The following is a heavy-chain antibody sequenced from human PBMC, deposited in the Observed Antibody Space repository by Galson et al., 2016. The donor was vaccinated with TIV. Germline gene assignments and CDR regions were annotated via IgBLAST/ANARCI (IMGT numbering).Heavy chain of an antibody. CDR2: INHSGHT. CDR1: GGSLSDYY. Sequence: ETLSLTCAVYGGSLSDYYWSWIRQPPGKGLEWIGEINHSGHTHHNPSLKSRVTLSLDTSKNQFSLTLTSVTAADTALFYCARVRRGNVGVVDATDAFDIWDQGTMATVSS. CDR3: ARVRRGNVGVVDATDAFDI. D-gene: IGHD2-15*01. V-gene: IGHV4-34*01. J-gene: IGHJ3*02.